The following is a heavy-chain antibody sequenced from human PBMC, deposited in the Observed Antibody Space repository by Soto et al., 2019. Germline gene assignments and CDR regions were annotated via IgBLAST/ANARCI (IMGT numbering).Heavy chain of an antibody. Sequence: SETLSLTCSVSGGSISSTTYCWDWVRQPPGKGLEWIGSISYIGSTYYNPSLKSRVTIFVDTSKNQFSLRLTSVTAADTAVYYCTRRMFGELSPFDPWGLGTLVTVSS. CDR3: TRRMFGELSPFDP. CDR2: ISYIGST. V-gene: IGHV4-39*01. D-gene: IGHD3-10*02. J-gene: IGHJ5*02. CDR1: GGSISSTTYC.